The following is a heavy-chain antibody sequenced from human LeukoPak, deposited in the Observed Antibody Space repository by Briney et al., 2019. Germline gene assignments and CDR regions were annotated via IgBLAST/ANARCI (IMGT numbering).Heavy chain of an antibody. V-gene: IGHV4-4*07. CDR1: GGSISTYY. CDR2: IYSSGST. D-gene: IGHD3-10*01. J-gene: IGHJ6*02. CDR3: ARGHHYYGSGSFGMDV. Sequence: SETLSLTCTVSGGSISTYYWSWIRQSAGKGLEWIGRIYSSGSTNYNPSVEGRVTMSVDTSKNQFSLKLSSVTAADTAVYYCARGHHYYGSGSFGMDVWGQGTPVTVSS.